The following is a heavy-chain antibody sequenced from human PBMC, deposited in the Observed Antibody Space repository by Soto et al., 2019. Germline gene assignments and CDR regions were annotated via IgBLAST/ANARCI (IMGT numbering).Heavy chain of an antibody. J-gene: IGHJ4*02. V-gene: IGHV4-59*01. CDR1: GGSISSYF. CDR3: ARDLAAVPRAFDY. D-gene: IGHD6-13*01. CDR2: VYYTGTT. Sequence: SETLSLTCTVSGGSISSYFYIWVRQPPGKGLEWIGSVYYTGTTHYNPSLKSRVTISVDTSKTQFSLNLRSVTAADTAVYYCARDLAAVPRAFDYWGRGTLVTVSS.